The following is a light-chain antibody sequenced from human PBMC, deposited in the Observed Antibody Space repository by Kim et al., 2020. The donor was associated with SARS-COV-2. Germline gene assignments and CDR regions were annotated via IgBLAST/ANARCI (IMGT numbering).Light chain of an antibody. J-gene: IGKJ4*01. Sequence: GERAALSCRASQSVSSSLAWYQQKPGQAPRLVIYDASNRATGIPARFSGSGSGTDFTLTISSLEHEDFAVYYCHQRNNPLTFGGGTKVDIK. V-gene: IGKV3-11*01. CDR2: DAS. CDR3: HQRNNPLT. CDR1: QSVSSS.